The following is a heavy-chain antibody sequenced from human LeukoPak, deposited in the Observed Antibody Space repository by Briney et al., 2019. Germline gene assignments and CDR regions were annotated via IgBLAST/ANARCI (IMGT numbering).Heavy chain of an antibody. D-gene: IGHD5-18*01. CDR1: GFXFSSYW. Sequence: GGSLRLSCAASGFXFSSYWIHWVRQAPGKGRVWVSRIDNEGSSTSYADSVKGRFTISRDNAKNRLYVQMNSLRVEDTAVYYCATGSGLWSPDWWGQGTLVTVSS. J-gene: IGHJ4*02. V-gene: IGHV3-74*01. CDR2: IDNEGSST. CDR3: ATGSGLWSPDW.